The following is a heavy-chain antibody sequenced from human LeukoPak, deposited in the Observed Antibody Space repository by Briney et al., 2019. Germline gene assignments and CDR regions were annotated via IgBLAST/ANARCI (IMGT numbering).Heavy chain of an antibody. D-gene: IGHD6-13*01. V-gene: IGHV1-2*02. CDR1: GYTFTDYY. J-gene: IGHJ4*02. CDR3: ARDLAAATFDG. CDR2: INPNSGGT. Sequence: ASVKVSCKPSGYTFTDYYMHWVRQAPGQGLEWMGWINPNSGGTNYAQKFQGRVTMTRDTSISTVYMELSRLASDDTAMYYCARDLAAATFDGWGQGTLVTVSS.